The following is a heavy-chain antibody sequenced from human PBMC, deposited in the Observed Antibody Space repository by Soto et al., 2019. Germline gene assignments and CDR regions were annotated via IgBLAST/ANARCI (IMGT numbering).Heavy chain of an antibody. J-gene: IGHJ4*02. CDR3: AKRASGSYFDY. V-gene: IGHV3-23*01. CDR2: ISGSGGST. D-gene: IGHD3-10*01. CDR1: GFTFSNYA. Sequence: GGSLRLSCAASGFTFSNYAMNWVRQAPGKGLEWISVISGSGGSTYYADSVKGRFTISRDNSKNTLYLQMNSLRAEDTAVYYCAKRASGSYFDYWSQGTLVTVS.